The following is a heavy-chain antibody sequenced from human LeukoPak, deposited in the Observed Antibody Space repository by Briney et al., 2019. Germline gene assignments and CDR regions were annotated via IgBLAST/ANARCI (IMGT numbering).Heavy chain of an antibody. Sequence: GGSLRLSCAASGFTFSSIAMTWVRQAPGKGLEWVSGISGSGGNTYDADSVKGRFTIFRDNSKNTLYLQMNSLRAEDTAIYYCAKEMRYSSTYDVFDIWGQGTMVTVSS. CDR1: GFTFSSIA. J-gene: IGHJ3*02. V-gene: IGHV3-23*01. D-gene: IGHD6-13*01. CDR3: AKEMRYSSTYDVFDI. CDR2: ISGSGGNT.